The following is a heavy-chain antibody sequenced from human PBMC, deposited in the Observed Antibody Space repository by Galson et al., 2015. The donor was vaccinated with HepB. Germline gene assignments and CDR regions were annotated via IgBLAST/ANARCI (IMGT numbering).Heavy chain of an antibody. Sequence: SLRLSCAASGFTFSSYWMSWVRQAPGKGLEWVANIKQDGSEKYYVDSVKGRFTISRDNAKNSLYLQMNSLRAEDTAVYYCASYGSGGYPYYYYGMDVWGQGTTVTVSS. D-gene: IGHD3-10*01. CDR2: IKQDGSEK. V-gene: IGHV3-7*03. J-gene: IGHJ6*02. CDR3: ASYGSGGYPYYYYGMDV. CDR1: GFTFSSYW.